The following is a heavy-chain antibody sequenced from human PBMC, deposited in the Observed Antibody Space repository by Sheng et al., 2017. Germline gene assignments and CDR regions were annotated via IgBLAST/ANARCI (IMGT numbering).Heavy chain of an antibody. CDR3: ARDLIVGTQGGVFDI. Sequence: EVQLVGSGGGLVKPGGSLRLSCAASGFTFSIYGMNWVRQAPGKGLEWVSSISHSSTYIYYADSVKGRFTLSRDNAKNSLYLQMNSLRAEDTAVYYCARDLIVGTQGGVFDIWGQGTMVTVSS. D-gene: IGHD1-26*01. CDR2: ISHSSTYI. V-gene: IGHV3-21*01. CDR1: GFTFSIYG. J-gene: IGHJ3*02.